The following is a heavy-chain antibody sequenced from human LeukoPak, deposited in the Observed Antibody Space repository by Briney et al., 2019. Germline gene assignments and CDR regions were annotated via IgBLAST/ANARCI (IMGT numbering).Heavy chain of an antibody. CDR2: IWSDGSYK. J-gene: IGHJ4*02. CDR3: ARDFSLQLFDY. CDR1: GFTFSSYG. Sequence: GGSLILSCAASGFTFSSYGFHWVRQAPGKGLEWVAVIWSDGSYKYYADSVKGRFTISRDDSKNTLYLQMNSLRAEDTAVYYCARDFSLQLFDYWGQGTLVTVFS. D-gene: IGHD5-24*01. V-gene: IGHV3-33*01.